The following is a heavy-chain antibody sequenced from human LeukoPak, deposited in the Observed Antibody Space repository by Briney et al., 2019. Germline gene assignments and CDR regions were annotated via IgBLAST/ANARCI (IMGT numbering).Heavy chain of an antibody. CDR1: GGSFSGYY. CDR3: ARHLALWVYYGSGSYDY. D-gene: IGHD3-10*01. Sequence: SETLSLTCAVYGGSFSGYYWSWIRQPPGKGLEWIGEINHSGSTNYNPSLKSRVTISVDTSKNQFSLKLSSVTAADTAVYYCARHLALWVYYGSGSYDYWGQGTLVTVSS. J-gene: IGHJ4*02. V-gene: IGHV4-34*01. CDR2: INHSGST.